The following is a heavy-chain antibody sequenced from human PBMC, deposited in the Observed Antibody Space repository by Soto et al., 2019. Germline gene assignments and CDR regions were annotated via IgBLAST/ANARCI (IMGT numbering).Heavy chain of an antibody. CDR3: ARSYCADSVSCNWFDP. J-gene: IGHJ5*02. CDR2: INYSGRS. CDR1: GDSSSTYY. Sequence: QVQLQESGPGLVKSSETLSLTCSVSGDSSSTYYWGWIRQPPGKGLEWIGYINYSGRSNHNTSLKSRRSIAVDASKNQVSLKLTSVTAADTAVYYCARSYCADSVSCNWFDPWGQGTLVDVSS. D-gene: IGHD2-8*02. V-gene: IGHV4-59*01.